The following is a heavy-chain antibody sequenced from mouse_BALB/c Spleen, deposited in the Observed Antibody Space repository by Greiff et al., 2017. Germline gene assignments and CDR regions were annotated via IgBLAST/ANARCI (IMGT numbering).Heavy chain of an antibody. CDR3: ARSDGNYLAWFAY. D-gene: IGHD2-1*01. CDR2: IDPANGNT. V-gene: IGHV14-3*02. CDR1: GFNIKDTY. J-gene: IGHJ3*01. Sequence: VQLKQSGAELVKPGASVKLSCTASGFNIKDTYMHWVKQRPEQGLEWIGRIDPANGNTKYDPKFQGKATITADTSSNTAYLQLSSLTSEDTAVYYCARSDGNYLAWFAYWGQGTLVTVSA.